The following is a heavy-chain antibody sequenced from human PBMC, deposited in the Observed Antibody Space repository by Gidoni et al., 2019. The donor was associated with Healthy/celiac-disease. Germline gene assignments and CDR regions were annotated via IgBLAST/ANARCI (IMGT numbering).Heavy chain of an antibody. CDR2: ISGSGGST. J-gene: IGHJ4*02. CDR1: GFTFSSYA. Sequence: EVQLVESGGGLVQPGGSLRLSCAASGFTFSSYAMSWVRQAPGKGLEWVSAISGSGGSTYYADSVKGRFTISRDNSKNTLYLQMNSLRAEDTAVYYCAKGAGITIFGVVTHSDYWGQGTLVTVSS. D-gene: IGHD3-3*01. CDR3: AKGAGITIFGVVTHSDY. V-gene: IGHV3-23*04.